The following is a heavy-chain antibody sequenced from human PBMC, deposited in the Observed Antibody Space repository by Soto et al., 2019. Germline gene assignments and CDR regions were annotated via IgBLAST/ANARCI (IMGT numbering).Heavy chain of an antibody. J-gene: IGHJ6*02. CDR2: MNPNSGNT. Sequence: QVQLVQSGAEVKKPGASVKVSCKASGYTFTSYDINWVRQATGQGLEWMGWMNPNSGNTGYAQKFQGRVTMTRNTSISTAYMALSSLRSEDTAVYYCASALVLVPAAKRYYYSGMDVWGQGTTVTVSS. CDR1: GYTFTSYD. CDR3: ASALVLVPAAKRYYYSGMDV. V-gene: IGHV1-8*01. D-gene: IGHD2-2*01.